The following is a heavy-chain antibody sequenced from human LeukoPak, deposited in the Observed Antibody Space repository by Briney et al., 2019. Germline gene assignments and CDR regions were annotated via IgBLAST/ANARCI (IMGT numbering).Heavy chain of an antibody. Sequence: SETLSLTCAVSGYSISSGYYWGWIRQPPGKGLEWIGSIYHSGSTYYNPSLKSRVTISVDTSKNQFSLKLSSVTPADTAVYYCASSSWALFDYWGQGTLVTVSS. CDR3: ASSSWALFDY. CDR1: GYSISSGYY. CDR2: IYHSGST. D-gene: IGHD6-13*01. J-gene: IGHJ4*02. V-gene: IGHV4-38-2*01.